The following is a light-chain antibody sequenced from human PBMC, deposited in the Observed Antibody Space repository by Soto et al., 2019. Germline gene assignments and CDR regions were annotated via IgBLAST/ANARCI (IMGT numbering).Light chain of an antibody. Sequence: EIVMTQSPAPLSVSPGERATLSCRASQSISSNLAWYQQKPGQAPRLLIYGGSTRATGIPARFSGSGSGTEFSLTISSLQSEDFAVYYCQQYNNWPPERTFGQGTKVEIK. CDR2: GGS. V-gene: IGKV3-15*01. CDR3: QQYNNWPPERT. CDR1: QSISSN. J-gene: IGKJ1*01.